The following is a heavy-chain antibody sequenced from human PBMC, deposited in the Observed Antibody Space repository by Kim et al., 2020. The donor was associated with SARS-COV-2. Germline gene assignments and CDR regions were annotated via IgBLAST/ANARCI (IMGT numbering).Heavy chain of an antibody. D-gene: IGHD2-15*01. J-gene: IGHJ4*02. CDR1: GYSFTSYW. CDR3: ARLLGYCSGGSCYLGY. Sequence: GESLKISCKGSGYSFTSYWIGWVRQMPGKGLEWMGIIYPGDSDTRYSPSFQGQVTISADKSISTAYLQWSSLKASDTAMYYCARLLGYCSGGSCYLGYWGQGTLVTVSS. V-gene: IGHV5-51*01. CDR2: IYPGDSDT.